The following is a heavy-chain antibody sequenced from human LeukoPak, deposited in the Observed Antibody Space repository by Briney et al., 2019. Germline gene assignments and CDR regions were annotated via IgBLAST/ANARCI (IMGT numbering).Heavy chain of an antibody. V-gene: IGHV1-2*02. D-gene: IGHD3-22*01. Sequence: ASVKVSCKASGYTFTGYYMHWVRQAPGQGLEWMGWINPSSGDTNYAQKFQGRVTMTRDTSISTAYMELSRLTSDDTAIYYCARDKNYYDSSPLGYWGQGTLVTVSS. J-gene: IGHJ4*02. CDR2: INPSSGDT. CDR1: GYTFTGYY. CDR3: ARDKNYYDSSPLGY.